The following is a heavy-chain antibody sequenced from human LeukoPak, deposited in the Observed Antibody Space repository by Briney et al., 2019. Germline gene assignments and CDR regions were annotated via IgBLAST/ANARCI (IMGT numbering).Heavy chain of an antibody. J-gene: IGHJ6*02. CDR2: IYTSGST. V-gene: IGHV4-4*07. D-gene: IGHD1-14*01. CDR1: GGSISSYY. Sequence: SETLSLTFTVSGGSISSYYWSWIRQPAGMGLEWIGRIYTSGSTNYNPSLKSRVTMSVDTSKNQFSLKLSSVTAADTAVYYCARLGNRGYYYYYGMDVWGQGTTVTVSS. CDR3: ARLGNRGYYYYYGMDV.